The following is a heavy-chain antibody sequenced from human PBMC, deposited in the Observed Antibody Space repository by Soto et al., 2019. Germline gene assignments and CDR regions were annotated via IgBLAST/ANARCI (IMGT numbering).Heavy chain of an antibody. Sequence: PGGSLRLSCAASGFTFNNYWMSWVRQAPGKGLEWVANIRQDGSETYYVDSVRGRFTISRDNAKNSLYLQMSSLRADDTAVYYCARGGLEGLWLGEVYADYFLHWGQGALVTVSS. CDR3: ARGGLEGLWLGEVYADYFLH. J-gene: IGHJ1*01. CDR1: GFTFNNYW. V-gene: IGHV3-7*03. CDR2: IRQDGSET. D-gene: IGHD3-10*01.